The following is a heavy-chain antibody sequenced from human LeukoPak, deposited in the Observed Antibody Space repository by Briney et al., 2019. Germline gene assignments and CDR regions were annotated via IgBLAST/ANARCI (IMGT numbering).Heavy chain of an antibody. V-gene: IGHV3-15*01. CDR1: GFTFSNAW. D-gene: IGHD3-10*01. CDR2: IKSKTDGGTT. J-gene: IGHJ4*02. CDR3: TVVNYGSGSYPLGY. Sequence: PGGSLRLSCGASGFTFSNAWMSWVRQAPGKGLEWVSRIKSKTDGGTTDYAAPVKGRFTISRDDSKNTLFLQMNSLKAEDTGVYYCTVVNYGSGSYPLGYWGQGTLVTVSS.